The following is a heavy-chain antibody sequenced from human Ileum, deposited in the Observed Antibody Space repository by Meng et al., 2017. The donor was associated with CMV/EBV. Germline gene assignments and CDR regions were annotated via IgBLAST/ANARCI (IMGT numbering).Heavy chain of an antibody. J-gene: IGHJ4*02. V-gene: IGHV3-7*01. CDR1: GFAFGNYA. D-gene: IGHD6-19*01. Sequence: GESLKISCAASGFAFGNYAMSWVRQAPGKGLEWVADIKEDEGEKFYVDSVKGRFTISRDNAKNSLYLQMISLRAEDTAVYYCARDTGWHRFDYWGQGTLVTVSS. CDR3: ARDTGWHRFDY. CDR2: IKEDEGEK.